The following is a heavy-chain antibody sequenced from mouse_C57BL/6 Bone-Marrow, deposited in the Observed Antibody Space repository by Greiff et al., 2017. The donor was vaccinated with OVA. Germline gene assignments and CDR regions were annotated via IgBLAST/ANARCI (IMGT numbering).Heavy chain of an antibody. Sequence: EVQLQQSGPELVKPGASVKMSCKASGYTFTDYNMHWVKQSHGKSLEWIGYINPNNGGTSYNQKFKGKATLTVNKSSSTAYMELRSLTSEDSAVYYCARDGTGTRPWYFDVWGTGTTVTVSS. V-gene: IGHV1-22*01. D-gene: IGHD4-1*01. CDR2: INPNNGGT. J-gene: IGHJ1*03. CDR1: GYTFTDYN. CDR3: ARDGTGTRPWYFDV.